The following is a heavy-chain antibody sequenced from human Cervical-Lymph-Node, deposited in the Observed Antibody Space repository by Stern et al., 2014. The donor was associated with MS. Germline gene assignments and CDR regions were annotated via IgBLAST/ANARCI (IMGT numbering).Heavy chain of an antibody. V-gene: IGHV1-24*01. J-gene: IGHJ6*02. CDR3: ATDRDDFRSGYSAPTKGYGLDV. D-gene: IGHD3-3*01. CDR1: GYTLTDFS. Sequence: QVQLVQSGAEVKKPGASVKVSCKVSGYTLTDFSMHWVRQAPGKGLEWMGGFDPEDGETIYAQKFQGRVTMTEDSSTDTAYMELSSVRSEDTAVYYCATDRDDFRSGYSAPTKGYGLDVWGQGTTVTVTS. CDR2: FDPEDGET.